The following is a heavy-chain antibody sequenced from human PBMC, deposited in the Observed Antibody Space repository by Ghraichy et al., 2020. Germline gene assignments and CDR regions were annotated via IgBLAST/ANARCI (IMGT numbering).Heavy chain of an antibody. CDR3: ARVVEMATIGYYFDY. V-gene: IGHV4-4*09. CDR2: IYTSGST. CDR1: GGSISSYY. D-gene: IGHD5-24*01. Sequence: SETLSLTCTVSGGSISSYYWSWIRQPPGKGLEWIGYIYTSGSTNYNPSLKSRVTISVDTSKNQFSLKLSSVTAADTAVYYCARVVEMATIGYYFDYWGQGTLVTVSS. J-gene: IGHJ4*02.